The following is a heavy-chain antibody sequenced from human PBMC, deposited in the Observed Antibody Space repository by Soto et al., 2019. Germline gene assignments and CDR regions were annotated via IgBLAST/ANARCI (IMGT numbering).Heavy chain of an antibody. CDR3: ARSPHSFSPAYYYMDV. CDR1: GGSISSYY. D-gene: IGHD3-3*01. J-gene: IGHJ6*03. CDR2: IYYSGST. V-gene: IGHV4-59*08. Sequence: PSETLSLTCTVSGGSISSYYWSWIRQPPGKGLEWIGYIYYSGSTNYNPSRKSRVTISVDTSKNQFSLKLSSVTAADTAVYYCARSPHSFSPAYYYMDVWGKGTTVTVSS.